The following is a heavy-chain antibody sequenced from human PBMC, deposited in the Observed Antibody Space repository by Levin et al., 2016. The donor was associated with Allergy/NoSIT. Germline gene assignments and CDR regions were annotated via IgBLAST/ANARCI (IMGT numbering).Heavy chain of an antibody. J-gene: IGHJ6*02. D-gene: IGHD3-16*01. Sequence: WIRQPPGKGLEWVSSISSSSSYIYYADSVKGRFTISRDNAKNSLYLQMNSLRAEDTAVYYCARAGGIGMDVWGQGTTVTVSS. CDR3: ARAGGIGMDV. V-gene: IGHV3-21*01. CDR2: ISSSSSYI.